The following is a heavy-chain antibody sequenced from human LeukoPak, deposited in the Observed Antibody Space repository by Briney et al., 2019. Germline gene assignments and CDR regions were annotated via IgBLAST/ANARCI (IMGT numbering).Heavy chain of an antibody. J-gene: IGHJ4*02. CDR1: GFTFSSYA. V-gene: IGHV3-30-3*01. D-gene: IGHD3-3*01. CDR2: ISYDGSNK. Sequence: SGRSLRLSCAASGFTFSSYAMHWVRQAPGKGLEWVAVISYDGSNKYYADSVKGRFTISRDNSKNTLYLQMNSLRAEDTAVYYCARVGLGEWFVYYFDYWGQGTLVTVSS. CDR3: ARVGLGEWFVYYFDY.